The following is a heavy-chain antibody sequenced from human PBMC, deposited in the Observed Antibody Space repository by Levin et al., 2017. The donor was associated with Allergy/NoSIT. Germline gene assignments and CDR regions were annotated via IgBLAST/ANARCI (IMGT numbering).Heavy chain of an antibody. D-gene: IGHD3-10*01. J-gene: IGHJ5*02. V-gene: IGHV3-30-3*01. CDR3: ARSTLLWFREGWFDP. Sequence: GESLKISCAASGFTFSSYAMHWVRQAPGKGLEWVAVISYDGSNKYYADSVKGRFTISRDNSKNTLYLQMNSLRAEDTAVYYCARSTLLWFREGWFDPWGQGTLVTVSS. CDR1: GFTFSSYA. CDR2: ISYDGSNK.